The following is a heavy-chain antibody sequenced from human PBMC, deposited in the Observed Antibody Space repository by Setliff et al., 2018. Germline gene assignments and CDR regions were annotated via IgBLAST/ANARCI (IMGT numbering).Heavy chain of an antibody. J-gene: IGHJ4*02. V-gene: IGHV3-48*03. D-gene: IGHD6-19*01. CDR1: GFTFSNSE. Sequence: PGGSLRLSCAASGFTFSNSEMNWVRQAPGKGLEWIAFINRSCSIIYYADSVKGRFTVSRDNAKNSLYLQMSSLRAEDTAIYYCASPQAVGNYLGHWGQGTLVTVSS. CDR3: ASPQAVGNYLGH. CDR2: INRSCSII.